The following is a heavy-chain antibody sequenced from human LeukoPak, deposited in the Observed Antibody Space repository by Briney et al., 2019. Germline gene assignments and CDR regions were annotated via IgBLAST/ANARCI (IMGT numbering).Heavy chain of an antibody. D-gene: IGHD6-6*01. J-gene: IGHJ6*02. V-gene: IGHV1-2*06. CDR2: INPNSGGT. CDR3: ARAREQLIGMDV. CDR1: GYTFTGYY. Sequence: ASVTVSCKASGYTFTGYYMHWVRQAPGQGLEWMGRINPNSGGTNYAQKFQGRVTMTRDTSISTAYMELSRLRSDDTAVYYCARAREQLIGMDVWGQGTTVTVSS.